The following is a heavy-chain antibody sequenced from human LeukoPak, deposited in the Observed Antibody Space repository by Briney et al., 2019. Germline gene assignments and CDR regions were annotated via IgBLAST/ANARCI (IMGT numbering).Heavy chain of an antibody. D-gene: IGHD3-16*02. CDR1: GYTFTGHY. J-gene: IGHJ4*02. V-gene: IGHV1-2*02. Sequence: ASVKVSCKASGYTFTGHYMHWVRQAPGQGLEWMGWINPNSGGTNYAQKFQGRVTMTRDTSISTAYMELSRLRSDDTAVYYCASRSGLRLGELSLYWGQGTLVTVSS. CDR3: ASRSGLRLGELSLY. CDR2: INPNSGGT.